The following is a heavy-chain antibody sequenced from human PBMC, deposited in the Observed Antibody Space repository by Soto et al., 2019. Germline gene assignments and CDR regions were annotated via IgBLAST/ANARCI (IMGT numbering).Heavy chain of an antibody. CDR3: AREGCSGGSCYPIGE. J-gene: IGHJ4*02. D-gene: IGHD2-15*01. Sequence: GGSLRLSCAASGFTFSTYGMHWVRQAPGKGLEWVAVIWSDGSNKYNADSVKGRFTISRDNSKNTLYLQMNSLRAEDTAVYYCAREGCSGGSCYPIGEWGQGTLVTVSS. V-gene: IGHV3-33*01. CDR2: IWSDGSNK. CDR1: GFTFSTYG.